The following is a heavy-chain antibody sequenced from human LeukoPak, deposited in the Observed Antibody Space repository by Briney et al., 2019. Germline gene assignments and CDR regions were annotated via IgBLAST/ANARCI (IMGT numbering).Heavy chain of an antibody. J-gene: IGHJ4*02. V-gene: IGHV3-30*18. CDR1: GFTFSSYG. Sequence: QPGRSLRLSCAASGFTFSSYGMHWVRQAPGKGLEWVAVISYDGSNKYYADSVKGRFTISRDNSKNTLYLQMNSLRAEDTAVYYCAKAKFRDYYDSSGYAAYWGQGTLVTVSS. CDR3: AKAKFRDYYDSSGYAAY. CDR2: ISYDGSNK. D-gene: IGHD3-22*01.